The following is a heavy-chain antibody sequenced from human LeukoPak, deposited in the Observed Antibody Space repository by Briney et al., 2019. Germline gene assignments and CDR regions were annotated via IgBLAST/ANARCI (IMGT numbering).Heavy chain of an antibody. CDR3: VKGAAYHLGDAFDI. CDR2: ISWDGGST. Sequence: GGSLRLSCAASGFTFDDYTMHWVRQAPGKGLEWVSLISWDGGSTYYADSVKGRFTISRDNSKNSLYLQMNSLRAEDTALYYCVKGAAYHLGDAFDIWGQGTMVTVSS. J-gene: IGHJ3*02. D-gene: IGHD2-2*01. CDR1: GFTFDDYT. V-gene: IGHV3-43*01.